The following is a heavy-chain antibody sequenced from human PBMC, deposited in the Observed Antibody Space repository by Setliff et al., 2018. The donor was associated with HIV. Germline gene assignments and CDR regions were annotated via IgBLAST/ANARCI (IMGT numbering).Heavy chain of an antibody. J-gene: IGHJ5*01. CDR3: ARGGANPSWFDS. CDR1: GFSFSSYW. D-gene: IGHD3-16*01. V-gene: IGHV3-74*01. CDR2: INTAGSST. Sequence: PGGSLRLSCAASGFSFSSYWMHWVRQAPGKGLVWVSRINTAGSSTSYADSVKGRFTISRDNAKNTLYLQMDSLRAEDTAVYYCARGGANPSWFDSWGQGTLVTVSS.